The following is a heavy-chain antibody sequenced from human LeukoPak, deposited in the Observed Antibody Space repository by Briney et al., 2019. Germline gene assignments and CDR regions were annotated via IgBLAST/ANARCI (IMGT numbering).Heavy chain of an antibody. J-gene: IGHJ6*03. CDR3: ARVPSKYCSSTSCYMSMDV. V-gene: IGHV1-2*02. CDR2: MNPNSCGT. D-gene: IGHD2-2*02. Sequence: ASVKVSCKASGYTFTCYYMHWGGQAPGQGQEWMGWMNPNSCGTNYAQKFQGSVTMTSATSISTAYMELSRLRSDATAVYYCARVPSKYCSSTSCYMSMDVWGKGTTVTVSS. CDR1: GYTFTCYY.